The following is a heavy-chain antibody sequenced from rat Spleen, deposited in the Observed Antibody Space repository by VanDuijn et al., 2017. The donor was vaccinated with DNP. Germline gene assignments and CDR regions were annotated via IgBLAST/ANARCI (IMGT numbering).Heavy chain of an antibody. J-gene: IGHJ1*01. Sequence: EVRLVESGGGLVQPGRSLKLSCAASGFDFSNYYMAWVRQAPKKGLDWVATISISGSRTYYPDSVRGRFTISRDDAESSLYLQMDSLKSEDTATYYCVRPDYYFGSYPFFWGPGTMVTVSS. V-gene: IGHV5-25*01. CDR1: GFDFSNYY. CDR2: ISISGSRT. CDR3: VRPDYYFGSYPFF. D-gene: IGHD1-12*02.